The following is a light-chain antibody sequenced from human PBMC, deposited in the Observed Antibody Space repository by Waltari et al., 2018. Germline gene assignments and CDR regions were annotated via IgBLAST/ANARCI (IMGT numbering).Light chain of an antibody. CDR3: AAWDDSLSGFV. CDR1: RSNIGSHA. CDR2: TND. Sequence: QSVLPQPPSASGTPGQRVTISCSGSRSNIGSHAVNWYQQVPGTAPKLLIYTNDQRPSGVPDRFSGSKSGTSASLAISGLQSEDEAGYYCAAWDDSLSGFVFGTGTKVTVL. V-gene: IGLV1-44*01. J-gene: IGLJ1*01.